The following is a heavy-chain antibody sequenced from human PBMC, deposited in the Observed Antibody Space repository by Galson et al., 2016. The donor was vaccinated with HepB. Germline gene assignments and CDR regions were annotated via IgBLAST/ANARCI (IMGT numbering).Heavy chain of an antibody. CDR3: ARDGNADSP. CDR2: IYSAGGT. Sequence: SLRLSCAASGFTVSNNYMSWVRQPPGKGLEWVSLIYSAGGTLYAGSVQGRFTISRDNSKNTLYLQMNSLRAEDTAVYYCARDGNADSPWGPGTLVTVSS. D-gene: IGHD4-23*01. CDR1: GFTVSNNY. V-gene: IGHV3-53*01. J-gene: IGHJ5*02.